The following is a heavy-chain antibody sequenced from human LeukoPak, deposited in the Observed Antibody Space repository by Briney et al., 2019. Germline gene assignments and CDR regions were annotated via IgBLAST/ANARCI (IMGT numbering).Heavy chain of an antibody. CDR2: LYFTGSA. CDR1: GDSISSSSYY. Sequence: PSETLSLTCTVSGDSISSSSYYWGWIRQPPGRGLEWVGTLYFTGSAYYNPSLRSRVAISVDTSKDQFSLRPSSMTAADTAVYYCARLVPVGAAHFDYWGQGTLVTVSS. CDR3: ARLVPVGAAHFDY. D-gene: IGHD1-26*01. V-gene: IGHV4-39*01. J-gene: IGHJ4*02.